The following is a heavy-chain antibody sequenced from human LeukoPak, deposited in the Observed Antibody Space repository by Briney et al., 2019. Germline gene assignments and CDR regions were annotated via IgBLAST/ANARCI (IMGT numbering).Heavy chain of an antibody. CDR1: GFTFSSYW. D-gene: IGHD3-22*01. V-gene: IGHV3-74*01. Sequence: QPGGSLRLSCTASGFTFSSYWLQWVRQAPGKGLVWVSRINSDGSSTAYADSVKGRFTISRDNAKNTLYLQMNSLRAEDTAVYYCARIYEPKGDYYDSSGYLDYWGQGTLVTVSS. J-gene: IGHJ4*02. CDR3: ARIYEPKGDYYDSSGYLDY. CDR2: INSDGSST.